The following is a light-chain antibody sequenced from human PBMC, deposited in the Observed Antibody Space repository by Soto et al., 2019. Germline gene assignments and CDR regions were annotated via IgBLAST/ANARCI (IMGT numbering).Light chain of an antibody. CDR1: SSNIGAGYD. CDR3: QSYDSGPSGDVV. Sequence: QSVLTQPPSVSGAPGQRVTISCTGSSSNIGAGYDVHWYQQLPGTAPKLLIYGNSNRPSGVPDRFSGSKSGTSASLAITGLQVEDEADYYCQSYDSGPSGDVVFGSGTKLTVL. J-gene: IGLJ2*01. V-gene: IGLV1-40*01. CDR2: GNS.